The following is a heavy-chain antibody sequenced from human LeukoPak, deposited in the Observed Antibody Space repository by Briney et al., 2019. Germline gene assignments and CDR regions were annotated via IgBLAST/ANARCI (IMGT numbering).Heavy chain of an antibody. D-gene: IGHD1/OR15-1a*01. CDR3: ARDRYNWNSWGGSVFDY. V-gene: IGHV3-30*04. CDR2: ISYDGSNK. CDR1: GFTFSSYA. Sequence: QPGRSLRLSCAASGFTFSSYAMHWVRQAPGKGLEWVAVISYDGSNKYYADSVKGRFTISRDNSKNTLYLQMNSLRAEDTAVYYCARDRYNWNSWGGSVFDYWGQGTLVTVSS. J-gene: IGHJ4*02.